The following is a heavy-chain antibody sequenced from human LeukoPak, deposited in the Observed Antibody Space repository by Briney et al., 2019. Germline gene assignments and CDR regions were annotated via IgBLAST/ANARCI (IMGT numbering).Heavy chain of an antibody. CDR3: ASTRRAAVAGRFDS. CDR2: IYHSGNT. CDR1: GASMSSNY. D-gene: IGHD6-19*01. J-gene: IGHJ4*02. Sequence: PSETLSLTCSVSGASMSSNYWSWIRQPPGKGLEWIGYIYHSGNTNYSPSLESRVTMSVDESKNQFSLRVHFVSAADTAVYYCASTRRAAVAGRFDSWGQGTLVAVSS. V-gene: IGHV4-4*09.